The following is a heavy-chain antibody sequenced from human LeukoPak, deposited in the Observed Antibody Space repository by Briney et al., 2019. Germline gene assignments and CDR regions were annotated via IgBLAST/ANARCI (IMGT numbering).Heavy chain of an antibody. CDR2: IWYDGSNK. Sequence: PGRSLRLSCAASGFTFSSYGMYWVRQAPGKGLEWVAAIWYDGSNKNYADSVKGRFTISRDNSKNTLYLQMNSLRVEDTAVYYCARDKGSGSYLVWFDPWGQGTLVTVSS. D-gene: IGHD3-10*01. J-gene: IGHJ5*02. CDR1: GFTFSSYG. CDR3: ARDKGSGSYLVWFDP. V-gene: IGHV3-33*01.